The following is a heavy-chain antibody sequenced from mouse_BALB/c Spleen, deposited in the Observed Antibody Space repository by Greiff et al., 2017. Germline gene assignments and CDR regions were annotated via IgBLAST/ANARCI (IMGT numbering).Heavy chain of an antibody. CDR1: GYSFPGSY. Sequence: LVKLGASGRFSGRASGYSFPGSYMPWVKQSHGKSLEWIGYISGYNGATSYNQKFKGKATFTVDTSSSTAYMQFNSLTSEDSAVYYCARSGYDGFDYWGQGTTLTVSS. CDR2: ISGYNGAT. J-gene: IGHJ2*01. CDR3: ARSGYDGFDY. D-gene: IGHD2-14*01. V-gene: IGHV1S34*01.